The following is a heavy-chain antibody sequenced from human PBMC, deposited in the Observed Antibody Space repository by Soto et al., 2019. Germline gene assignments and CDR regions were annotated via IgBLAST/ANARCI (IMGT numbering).Heavy chain of an antibody. V-gene: IGHV4-39*02. CDR2: VYYSGAT. D-gene: IGHD2-21*01. Sequence: SETLSLTCNVSGDSMTSPPYYWGWIRQPPGKGLEWIGTVYYSGATYYNPSLRGRLTVSADTSKNYLSLRLTSVTAADTAVYYCARRDDWFDPWGQGILVTVSS. J-gene: IGHJ5*02. CDR3: ARRDDWFDP. CDR1: GDSMTSPPYY.